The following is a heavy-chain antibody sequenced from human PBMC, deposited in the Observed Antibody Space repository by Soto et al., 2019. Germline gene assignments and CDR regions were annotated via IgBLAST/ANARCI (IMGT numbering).Heavy chain of an antibody. J-gene: IGHJ5*02. V-gene: IGHV1-2*04. CDR1: GYTFTGYY. Sequence: GASVKVSCKASGYTFTGYYMHRVRQAPGPGLEWMGWINPNSGGTNYAQKFQGWVTMTRDTSISTAYMELSRLRSDDTAVYYCARGPSIAAAGYNWFDPWGQGTLVTVSS. D-gene: IGHD6-13*01. CDR3: ARGPSIAAAGYNWFDP. CDR2: INPNSGGT.